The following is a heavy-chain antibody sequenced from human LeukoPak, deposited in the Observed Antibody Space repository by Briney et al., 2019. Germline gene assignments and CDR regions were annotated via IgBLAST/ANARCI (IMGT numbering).Heavy chain of an antibody. Sequence: SETLSLTCTVSGGSISSHYWSWIRQPPGKGLEWIGYIYYSGSTNYNPSLKSRVTISVDTSKNQFSLKLSSVTAADTAVYYCAREGLGYGSGSDAFDIWGQGTMVTVSS. CDR1: GGSISSHY. D-gene: IGHD3-10*01. J-gene: IGHJ3*02. V-gene: IGHV4-59*11. CDR3: AREGLGYGSGSDAFDI. CDR2: IYYSGST.